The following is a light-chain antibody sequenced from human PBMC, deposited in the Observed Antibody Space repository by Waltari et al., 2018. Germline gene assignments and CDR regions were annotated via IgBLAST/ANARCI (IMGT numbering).Light chain of an antibody. CDR1: GSNIGAGDD. CDR3: QSYDTSLRVV. V-gene: IGLV1-40*01. Sequence: SVLTQPPSVSGAPGQRVTISCTGSGSNIGAGDDVHWYQQLPRAAPKPLIYGSTSRPLGVPDRFFGSTSGTSASLAITGLQAEDEADYYCQSYDTSLRVVFGGGTKLTVL. J-gene: IGLJ3*02. CDR2: GST.